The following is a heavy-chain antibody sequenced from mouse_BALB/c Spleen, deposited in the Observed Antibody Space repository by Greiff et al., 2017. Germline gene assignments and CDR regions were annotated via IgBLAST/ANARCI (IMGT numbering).Heavy chain of an antibody. CDR2: INSNGGST. CDR3: ARDQGLFDY. J-gene: IGHJ2*01. V-gene: IGHV5-6-3*01. CDR1: GFTFSSYG. D-gene: IGHD2-13*01. Sequence: EVQLQESGGGLVQPGGSLKLSCAASGFTFSSYGMSWVRQTPDKRLELVATINSNGGSTYYPDSVKGRFTISRDNAKNTLYLQMSSLKSEDTAMYYCARDQGLFDYWGQGTTLTVSS.